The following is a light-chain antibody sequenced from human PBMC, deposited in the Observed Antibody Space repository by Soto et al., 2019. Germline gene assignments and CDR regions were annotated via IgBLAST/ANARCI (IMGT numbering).Light chain of an antibody. J-gene: IGKJ3*01. V-gene: IGKV3-15*01. CDR3: HQYNSWPRGT. CDR1: QSVNLN. CDR2: GAS. Sequence: EIMMTQSPGTLSVSPGEGATLSCTASQSVNLNLAWYQQKPGPPPRLLLYGASTRANGIPGRFRGSGSGTEFTLPISSLQSEDYAVYYCHQYNSWPRGTFGPGTKVEIK.